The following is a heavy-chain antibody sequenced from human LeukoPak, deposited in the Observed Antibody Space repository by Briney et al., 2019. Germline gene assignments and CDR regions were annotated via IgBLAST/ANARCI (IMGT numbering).Heavy chain of an antibody. J-gene: IGHJ3*02. V-gene: IGHV4-59*01. CDR1: GGSISSYY. Sequence: PSETLSLTCTVSGGSISSYYWSWIRQPPGKGLEWIGYIYYSGSTNYNTSLKSRVTISVDTSKNQFSLKRNSVTAADTAVYYCAREPGRGNSGDAFDIWGQGTMVTVSS. CDR2: IYYSGST. D-gene: IGHD4-23*01. CDR3: AREPGRGNSGDAFDI.